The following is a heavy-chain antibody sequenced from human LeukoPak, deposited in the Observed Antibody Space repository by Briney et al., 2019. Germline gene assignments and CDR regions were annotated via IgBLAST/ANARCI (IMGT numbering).Heavy chain of an antibody. V-gene: IGHV3-48*03. J-gene: IGHJ4*02. CDR1: GFTFSSYE. CDR2: ISSSGSTI. D-gene: IGHD3-22*01. Sequence: GGSLRLSCAASGFTFSSYEMNWVRQAPGKGLEWVSYISSSGSTIYYADSVKGRFTISRDNAKNSLYLQMNSLRAEDTAVYYCARDDYYASIGSDYWGQGTLVTVSS. CDR3: ARDDYYASIGSDY.